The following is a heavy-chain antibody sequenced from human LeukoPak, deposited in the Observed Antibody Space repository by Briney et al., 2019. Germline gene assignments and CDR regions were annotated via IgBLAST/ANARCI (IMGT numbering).Heavy chain of an antibody. CDR1: GFTFSSYG. J-gene: IGHJ6*02. CDR2: ISYDGSNK. CDR3: AGVYYYYGMDV. V-gene: IGHV3-30*03. Sequence: GGSLRLSCAASGFTFSSYGMHWVRQAPGKGLEWVAVISYDGSNKYYADSVKGRFTISRHNSKNTLYLQMNSLRAEDTAVYYCAGVYYYYGMDVWGQGTTVTVSS.